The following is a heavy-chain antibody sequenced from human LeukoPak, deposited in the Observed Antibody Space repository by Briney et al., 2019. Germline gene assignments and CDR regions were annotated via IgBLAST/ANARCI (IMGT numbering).Heavy chain of an antibody. D-gene: IGHD3-3*01. Sequence: PSEALSLTCSVHGESFSGYYWSWIRQPPGKVLEWIGEINHSGSTNYNPSLKSRVTISVDTSKNQFSLKLSSVTAADTAVYYCARAYYDFWSGYQFDYWGQGTLVTVSS. CDR2: INHSGST. CDR1: GESFSGYY. J-gene: IGHJ4*02. V-gene: IGHV4-34*01. CDR3: ARAYYDFWSGYQFDY.